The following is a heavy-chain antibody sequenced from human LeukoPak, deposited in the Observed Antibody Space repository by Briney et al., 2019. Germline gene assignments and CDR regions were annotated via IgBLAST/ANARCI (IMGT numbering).Heavy chain of an antibody. Sequence: PPETLSLTCTVSGGSIKSNYWSWIRQPPGKGLEWIGYGYYSGSTNYNPSLKSRVTISLDTSKSQFSLKLSSVTTADTAVYYCATAYSSSWYGGPAAASYWGQGTLVTVSS. V-gene: IGHV4-59*01. J-gene: IGHJ4*02. D-gene: IGHD6-13*01. CDR1: GGSIKSNY. CDR2: GYYSGST. CDR3: ATAYSSSWYGGPAAASY.